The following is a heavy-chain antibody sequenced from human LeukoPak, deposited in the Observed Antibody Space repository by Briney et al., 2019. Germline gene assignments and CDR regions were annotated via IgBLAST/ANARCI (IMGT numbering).Heavy chain of an antibody. Sequence: ASVKVSCKASGYTFTGYYMHWVRQAPGQGLEWMGWINPNSGGTNYAQKFQGRVTMTRDTSISTAYMELSRLRSDDTAVYYCARDAELPSSSDHYYHYYMDGWGKGTSVTVSS. CDR1: GYTFTGYY. D-gene: IGHD6-6*01. V-gene: IGHV1-2*02. CDR3: ARDAELPSSSDHYYHYYMDG. CDR2: INPNSGGT. J-gene: IGHJ6*03.